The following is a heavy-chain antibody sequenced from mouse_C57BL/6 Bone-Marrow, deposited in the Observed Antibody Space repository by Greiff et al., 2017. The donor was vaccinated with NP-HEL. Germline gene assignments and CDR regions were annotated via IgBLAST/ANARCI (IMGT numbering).Heavy chain of an antibody. CDR2: ISNGGGST. Sequence: EVKVEESGGGLVQPGGSLKLSCAASGFTFSDYYMYWVRQTPEKRLEWVAYISNGGGSTYYPDTVKGRFTISRDNAKNTLYLQMSRLKSEDTAMYYCARHLLTGDYWGQGTSVTVSS. V-gene: IGHV5-12*01. J-gene: IGHJ4*01. CDR3: ARHLLTGDY. D-gene: IGHD4-1*01. CDR1: GFTFSDYY.